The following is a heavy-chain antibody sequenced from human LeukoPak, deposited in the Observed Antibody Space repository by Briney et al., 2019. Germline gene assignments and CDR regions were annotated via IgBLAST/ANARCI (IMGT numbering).Heavy chain of an antibody. D-gene: IGHD6-19*01. CDR2: IHHSGST. CDR1: GYSISSGSY. CDR3: ARRSPYSTGWSSYFDY. V-gene: IGHV4-38-2*02. J-gene: IGHJ4*02. Sequence: SETLSLTCTVSGYSISSGSYWGWIRQPPGKGLEWIGSIHHSGSTYYKSSLKSRVTISLDKSRNHFSLKLTSVTAADSAVYYCARRSPYSTGWSSYFDYWGQGALVTVSS.